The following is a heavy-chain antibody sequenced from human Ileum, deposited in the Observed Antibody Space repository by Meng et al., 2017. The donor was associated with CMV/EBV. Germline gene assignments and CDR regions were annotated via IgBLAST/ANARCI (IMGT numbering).Heavy chain of an antibody. CDR2: ITTSNSLR. Sequence: RLSCAASGFPFGSYRMSWVRQAPGKGLEWVSSITTSNSLRYYADSVKGRFTISRDNAKNSLSLQMNSLRGDDTAVYYCARAAGPFDYWGQGTLVTVSS. CDR3: ARAAGPFDY. D-gene: IGHD2-15*01. V-gene: IGHV3-21*01. J-gene: IGHJ4*02. CDR1: GFPFGSYR.